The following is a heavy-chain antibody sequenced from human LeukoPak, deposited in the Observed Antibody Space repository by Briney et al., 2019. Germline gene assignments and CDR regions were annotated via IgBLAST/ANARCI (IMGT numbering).Heavy chain of an antibody. Sequence: SETLSLTCTVYGYSISSVYYWGWIRQPPGKGLEGIGSIYHSGSTYYNPSLKSRVTISVDTSKNQFSLKLSSVTAADTAVYYCARMPGYSYYYMGVWGKGTTVTVSS. CDR2: IYHSGST. J-gene: IGHJ6*03. V-gene: IGHV4-38-2*02. D-gene: IGHD5-18*01. CDR3: ARMPGYSYYYMGV. CDR1: GYSISSVYY.